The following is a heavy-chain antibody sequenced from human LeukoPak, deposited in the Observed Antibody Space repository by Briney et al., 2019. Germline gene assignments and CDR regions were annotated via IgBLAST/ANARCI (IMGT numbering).Heavy chain of an antibody. CDR1: GFTFRAYV. CDR2: ISNDGTDK. CDR3: ARDGGYTGGWTYGAGDF. D-gene: IGHD2-8*02. Sequence: GGSLRLSCAASGFTFRAYVMHWVRQAPGKGLECVAVISNDGTDKYYADSVKGRFSISRDNSKNTLYLQMSSLRTEDTAVYYCARDGGYTGGWTYGAGDFWGQGALVTVPS. V-gene: IGHV3-30*14. J-gene: IGHJ4*02.